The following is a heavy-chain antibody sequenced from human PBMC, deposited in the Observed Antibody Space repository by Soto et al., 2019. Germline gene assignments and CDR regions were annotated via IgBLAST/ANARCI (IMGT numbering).Heavy chain of an antibody. CDR2: IYPGDSDT. D-gene: IGHD3-10*01. Sequence: HGESLKISCKGSGYSFTSYWIGWVRQMPGKGLEWMGIIYPGDSDTRYSPSFQGQVTISADKSISTAYLQWSSLKASDTAMYYCARHHLDYYGSGSYLRQYNWFGPWGQGTLVTVSS. V-gene: IGHV5-51*01. CDR3: ARHHLDYYGSGSYLRQYNWFGP. CDR1: GYSFTSYW. J-gene: IGHJ5*02.